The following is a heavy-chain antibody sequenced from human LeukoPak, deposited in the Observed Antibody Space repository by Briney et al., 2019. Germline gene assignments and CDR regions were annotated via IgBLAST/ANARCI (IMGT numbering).Heavy chain of an antibody. D-gene: IGHD2-8*01. CDR2: IYTSGST. Sequence: SETLSLTCTVSGGSISSYYWSWIRQPAGKGLEWIGRIYTSGSTNYNPSLKSRVTMSVDTSKNQFSLKLSSVTAADTAVYYCARSLGYRTNGVCPRYFDYWGQGTLVTVSS. V-gene: IGHV4-4*07. CDR3: ARSLGYRTNGVCPRYFDY. J-gene: IGHJ4*02. CDR1: GGSISSYY.